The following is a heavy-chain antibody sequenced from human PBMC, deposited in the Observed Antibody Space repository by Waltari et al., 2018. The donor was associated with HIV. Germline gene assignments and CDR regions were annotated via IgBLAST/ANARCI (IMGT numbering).Heavy chain of an antibody. Sequence: QVQLQESGPGLVKPSQTLSLTCAVSGGSFTSRAYSRTWISPHPGKGLEWIGDIYYSGDTYYNSSLRSRVTISVDRSKNQFSLKLSSVTAADTAVYYCALGLHHAIFDYWGQGTLVTVSS. CDR3: ALGLHHAIFDY. J-gene: IGHJ4*02. D-gene: IGHD3-16*01. CDR1: GGSFTSRAYS. V-gene: IGHV4-31*11. CDR2: IYYSGDT.